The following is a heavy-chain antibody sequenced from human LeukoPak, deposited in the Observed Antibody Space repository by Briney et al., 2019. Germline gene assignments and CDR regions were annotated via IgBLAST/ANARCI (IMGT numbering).Heavy chain of an antibody. CDR1: GFTFSSYW. J-gene: IGHJ4*02. Sequence: QPGGSLRLSCAASGFTFSSYWMSWVRQAPGKGLEWVANINQDGSEKYYVDSVKGRFTLSRDNTKNSLYLQMISLRAEDTAVYYCARGAWYFGYWGQGALVTVSS. V-gene: IGHV3-7*04. CDR2: INQDGSEK. CDR3: ARGAWYFGY.